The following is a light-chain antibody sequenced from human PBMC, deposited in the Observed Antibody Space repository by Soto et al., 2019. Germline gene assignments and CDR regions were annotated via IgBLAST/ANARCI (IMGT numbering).Light chain of an antibody. Sequence: EIVLTQSPGTLSLSPGERATLSCRASQRVSSTYLAWYQQKPGQAPRLLIYGASSRATGIPDRFSGSGSGTDFTLTISILEPEDFAVYYCHQYGSSPYTFGQGTKLEIK. J-gene: IGKJ2*01. CDR1: QRVSSTY. V-gene: IGKV3-20*01. CDR3: HQYGSSPYT. CDR2: GAS.